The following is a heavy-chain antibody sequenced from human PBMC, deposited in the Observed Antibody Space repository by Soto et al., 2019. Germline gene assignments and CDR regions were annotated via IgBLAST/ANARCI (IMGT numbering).Heavy chain of an antibody. CDR1: GGTFSSYA. V-gene: IGHV1-69*06. D-gene: IGHD6-19*01. J-gene: IGHJ6*02. Sequence: SVKVSCKASGGTFSSYAISWVRQAPGQGLEWMGGIIPIFGTANYAQKFQGRVTITADKSTSTAYMELSSLRSEDTAVYYCAXLRYEQWLDPYYYGMDVWGQGTTVTVSS. CDR3: AXLRYEQWLDPYYYGMDV. CDR2: IIPIFGTA.